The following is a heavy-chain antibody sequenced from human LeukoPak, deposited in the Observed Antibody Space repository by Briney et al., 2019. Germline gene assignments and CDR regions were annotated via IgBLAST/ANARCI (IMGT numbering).Heavy chain of an antibody. V-gene: IGHV3-23*01. CDR1: GFTFSSHA. J-gene: IGHJ4*02. CDR3: AKDLFRGHYFDY. CDR2: ISGSGGST. D-gene: IGHD3-10*02. Sequence: GGSLRLSCAASGFTFSSHAMSWVRQAPGKGLEWVSAISGSGGSTYYADSVKGRFTISRDNSKNTLYLQMNSLRAEDTAVYYCAKDLFRGHYFDYWGQGTLVTVSS.